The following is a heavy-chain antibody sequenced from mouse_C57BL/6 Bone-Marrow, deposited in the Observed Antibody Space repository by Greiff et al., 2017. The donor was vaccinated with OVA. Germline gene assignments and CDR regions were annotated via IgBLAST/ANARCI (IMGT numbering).Heavy chain of an antibody. CDR2: ISNLAYSI. D-gene: IGHD2-3*01. V-gene: IGHV5-15*04. CDR1: GFTFSDYG. CDR3: ARRDGYYGFAY. Sequence: DVQLVESGGGLVQPGGSLKLSCAASGFTFSDYGMAWVRQAPRKGPEWVAFISNLAYSIYYADTVTGRFTISRENAKNTLYHEMSSLRSEKTARDYCARRDGYYGFAYWGQGTLVTVSA. J-gene: IGHJ3*01.